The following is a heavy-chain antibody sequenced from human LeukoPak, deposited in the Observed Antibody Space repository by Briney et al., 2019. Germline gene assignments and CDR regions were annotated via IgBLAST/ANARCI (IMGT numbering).Heavy chain of an antibody. J-gene: IGHJ4*02. CDR1: GFTFSSHG. Sequence: GGSLRLSCAASGFTFSSHGIHWVRQAPGKGLEWVAVIWYDGSDKDYADSVKGRFTISRGNSKNTLYLQMNSLRVEDTAVYYCAKDLCGGDCLPFDYGGQGTLVTVSS. CDR2: IWYDGSDK. V-gene: IGHV3-33*06. CDR3: AKDLCGGDCLPFDY. D-gene: IGHD2-21*02.